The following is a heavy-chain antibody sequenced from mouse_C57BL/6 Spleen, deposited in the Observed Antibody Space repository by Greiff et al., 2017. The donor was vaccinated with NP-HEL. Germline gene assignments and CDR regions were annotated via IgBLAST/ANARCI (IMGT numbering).Heavy chain of an antibody. CDR1: GYTFTSYW. CDR3: ARSARDYYGSSYIEAMDY. J-gene: IGHJ4*01. CDR2: INPSNGGT. V-gene: IGHV1-53*01. D-gene: IGHD1-1*01. Sequence: VQLQQPGTELVKPGASVKLSCKASGYTFTSYWMHWVKQRPGQGLEWIGNINPSNGGTNYNEKFKSKATLTVDKSSSTAYMQLSSLTSEDSAVYYCARSARDYYGSSYIEAMDYWGQGTSVTVSS.